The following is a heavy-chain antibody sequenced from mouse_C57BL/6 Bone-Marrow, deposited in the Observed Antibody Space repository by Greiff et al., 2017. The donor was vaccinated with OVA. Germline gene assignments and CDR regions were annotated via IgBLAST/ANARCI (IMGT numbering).Heavy chain of an antibody. CDR3: ASIYYGNH. Sequence: EVQLQQSGPELVKPGASVKMSCKASGYTFTDYYMHWVKQSHGKSLEWIGYINPNNGGTSYNQKFKGKATLTVNKSSSTAYMELSSLTSEESAVYYCASIYYGNHWGQGTTLTVSS. CDR2: INPNNGGT. CDR1: GYTFTDYY. J-gene: IGHJ2*01. D-gene: IGHD2-1*01. V-gene: IGHV1-22*01.